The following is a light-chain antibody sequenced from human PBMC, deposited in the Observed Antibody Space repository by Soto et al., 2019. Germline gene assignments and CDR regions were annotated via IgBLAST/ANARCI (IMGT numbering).Light chain of an antibody. CDR2: DVN. V-gene: IGLV2-11*01. Sequence: QSALTQPRSVSGSPGQSVTISCTGTSSDVDAYNYVSWYQQYPGKAPKLMIYDVNKRPSGVRDRFSGSKSGNTASLTISGLQAEDEADYYCCSYAGSRALFGGGTKLTVL. J-gene: IGLJ2*01. CDR3: CSYAGSRAL. CDR1: SSDVDAYNY.